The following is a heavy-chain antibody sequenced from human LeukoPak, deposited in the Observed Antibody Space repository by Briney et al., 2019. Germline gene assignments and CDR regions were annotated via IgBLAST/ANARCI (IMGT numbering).Heavy chain of an antibody. J-gene: IGHJ4*02. D-gene: IGHD6-6*01. CDR1: GFTFSNYW. Sequence: GGSLRLSCAASGFTFSNYWMHWVRQAPGKGLEWVSRINTDETSTGYADSVKGRFTISRDNAENTIYLQMNRLRVEDTAVYYCTRGFRVAARPLNDYWGQGTLVTVSS. V-gene: IGHV3-74*01. CDR3: TRGFRVAARPLNDY. CDR2: INTDETST.